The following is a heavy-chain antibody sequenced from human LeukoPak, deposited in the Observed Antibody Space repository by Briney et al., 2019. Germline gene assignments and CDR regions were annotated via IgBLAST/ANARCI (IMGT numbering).Heavy chain of an antibody. D-gene: IGHD2-15*01. Sequence: PGGSPRLSCAASGFTFSRNGMHWVRQAPGKGLEWVAFIRYDENNKYYADSVKGRFTISRDNSKNTLYLQMNSLRAEDTAVYYCAKGRGLEYCSGGTCFDAFDIWGQGTMVTVSS. V-gene: IGHV3-30*02. CDR1: GFTFSRNG. CDR2: IRYDENNK. J-gene: IGHJ3*02. CDR3: AKGRGLEYCSGGTCFDAFDI.